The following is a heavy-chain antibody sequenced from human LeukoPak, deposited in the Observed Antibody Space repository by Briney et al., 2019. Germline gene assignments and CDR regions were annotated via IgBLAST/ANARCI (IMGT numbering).Heavy chain of an antibody. CDR2: INHSGST. Sequence: SETLSLTCAVYGGSFSGYYWSWIRQPPGKGLEWIGEINHSGSTNYNPSLKSRVTISVDTSKNQFSLKLSSVTAADTAVYYCAGDARLIDYWGQGTLVTVSS. CDR1: GGSFSGYY. D-gene: IGHD4/OR15-4a*01. J-gene: IGHJ4*02. CDR3: AGDARLIDY. V-gene: IGHV4-34*01.